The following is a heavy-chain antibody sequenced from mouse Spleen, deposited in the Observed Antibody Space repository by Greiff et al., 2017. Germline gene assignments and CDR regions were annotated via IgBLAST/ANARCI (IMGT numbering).Heavy chain of an antibody. D-gene: IGHD2-3*01. CDR2: IYPGSGNT. Sequence: QVQLQQSGPELVKPGASVKISCKASGYSFTSYYIHWVKQRPGQGLEWIGWIYPGSGNTKYNEKFKGKATLTADTSSSTAYMQLSSLTSEDSAVYYCARLDDGYFYAMDYWGQGTSVTVSS. V-gene: IGHV1-66*01. CDR1: GYSFTSYY. J-gene: IGHJ4*01. CDR3: ARLDDGYFYAMDY.